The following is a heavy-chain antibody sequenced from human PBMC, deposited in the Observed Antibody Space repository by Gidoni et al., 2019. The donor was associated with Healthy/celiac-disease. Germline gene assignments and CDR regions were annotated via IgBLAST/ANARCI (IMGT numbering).Heavy chain of an antibody. Sequence: QVQLQESGPGLVKPSQNLSLTCTVSGGSIRSGGYYWSWTRQHPGKGLEWIGYIYYSGSPYYNPSLKSRVTISVDTSKNQFSLKLSSVTAADTAVYYCAREGRFGESILDYWGQGTLVTVSS. CDR2: IYYSGSP. CDR1: GGSIRSGGYY. J-gene: IGHJ4*02. V-gene: IGHV4-31*03. CDR3: AREGRFGESILDY. D-gene: IGHD3-10*01.